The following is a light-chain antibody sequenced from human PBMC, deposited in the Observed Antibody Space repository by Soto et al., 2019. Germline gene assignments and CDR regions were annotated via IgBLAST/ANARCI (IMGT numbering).Light chain of an antibody. Sequence: ITLTLSPSSVSASVGDRVPITCRASQSISSYLNWYQQKPGKAPKLLILVASTLPSGVPSRFSGSGSGTDFTLTISSLQPEDFATYYCQQSYSNTQTFGQGAKVDI. CDR2: VAS. CDR1: QSISSY. CDR3: QQSYSNTQT. V-gene: IGKV1-39*01. J-gene: IGKJ1*01.